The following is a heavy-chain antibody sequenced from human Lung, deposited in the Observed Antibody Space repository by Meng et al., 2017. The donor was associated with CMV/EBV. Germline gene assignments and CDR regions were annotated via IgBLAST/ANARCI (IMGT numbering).Heavy chain of an antibody. D-gene: IGHD3-22*01. CDR3: ARRYSSGYSNWFDP. CDR1: GYTFTGYY. J-gene: IGHJ5*02. V-gene: IGHV1-2*02. Sequence: KASGYTFTGYYMHWVRQAPRQGLEWMGWINPNSGGTSYAQKFQGRVTMTRDTSISTAYMELSRLRSDDTAVYYCARRYSSGYSNWFDPWGQGTLVTVSS. CDR2: INPNSGGT.